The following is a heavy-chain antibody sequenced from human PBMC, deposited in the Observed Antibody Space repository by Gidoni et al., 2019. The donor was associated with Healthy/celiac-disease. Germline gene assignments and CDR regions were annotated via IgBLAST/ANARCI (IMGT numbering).Heavy chain of an antibody. CDR2: ISGSGGST. CDR3: AKVGRYSYGVYGMDV. D-gene: IGHD5-18*01. CDR1: GFTFSSYA. V-gene: IGHV3-23*01. Sequence: EVQLLDSGGGLVQPGGSLRLSWAASGFTFSSYARSWVRQAPGKGLEWVPAISGSGGSTYYADSVKGRFTISRDNSKNTLYLQMNSLRAEDTAVYYCAKVGRYSYGVYGMDVWGQGTTVTVSS. J-gene: IGHJ6*02.